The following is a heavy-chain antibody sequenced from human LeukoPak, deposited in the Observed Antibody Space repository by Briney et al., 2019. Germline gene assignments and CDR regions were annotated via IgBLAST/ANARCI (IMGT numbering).Heavy chain of an antibody. CDR3: ANEVAGWEYFDL. CDR2: ISGSGGST. D-gene: IGHD6-19*01. CDR1: GFTFSSYA. Sequence: GGSLRLSCAASGFTFSSYAMSWVRQAPGKGLEWVSAISGSGGSTYYADSVKGRLTISRDNSKNTLYLQMNSLRAEDTAVYYCANEVAGWEYFDLWGRGTLVTVSS. J-gene: IGHJ2*01. V-gene: IGHV3-23*01.